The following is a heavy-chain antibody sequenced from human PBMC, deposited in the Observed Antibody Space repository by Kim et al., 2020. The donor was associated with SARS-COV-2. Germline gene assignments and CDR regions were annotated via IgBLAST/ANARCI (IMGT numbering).Heavy chain of an antibody. Sequence: GGSLRLSCAASGFTFSSYEMNWVRQAPGKGLEWVSYISSSGSTIYYADSVKGRFTISRDNAKNSLYLQMNSLRAEDTAVYYCARLAARAGYYYGMDVWGQGTTVTVSS. CDR2: ISSSGSTI. V-gene: IGHV3-48*03. D-gene: IGHD6-6*01. CDR1: GFTFSSYE. CDR3: ARLAARAGYYYGMDV. J-gene: IGHJ6*02.